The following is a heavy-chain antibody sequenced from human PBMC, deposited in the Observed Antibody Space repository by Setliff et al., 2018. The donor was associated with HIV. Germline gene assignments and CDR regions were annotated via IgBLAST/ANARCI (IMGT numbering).Heavy chain of an antibody. D-gene: IGHD1-26*01. CDR2: IHSSGYT. CDR3: ARLRSELGVFDY. CDR1: GGSISSHY. V-gene: IGHV4-59*08. J-gene: IGHJ4*02. Sequence: SETLSLTCTVSGGSISSHYWSWIRQPPGKGLEWIGYIHSSGYTNYNVHLRSRVFISVDTSMNHFSLTMTSVTAADTAVYYCARLRSELGVFDYWVQGTLVTVSS.